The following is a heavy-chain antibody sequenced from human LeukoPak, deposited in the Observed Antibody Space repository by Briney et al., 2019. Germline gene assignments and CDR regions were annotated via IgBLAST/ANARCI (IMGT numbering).Heavy chain of an antibody. CDR3: ARETPRRGETRDGYR. J-gene: IGHJ4*02. Sequence: GGSLRLSCAASGFTFKSYDMHWVRQAAGEGLEWVSAIGTAGDTYYPGSVKGRFTISRENAKNSLYLQMNSLRAGDTAVYYCARETPRRGETRDGYRWGQGTVVTVSS. CDR1: GFTFKSYD. V-gene: IGHV3-13*01. CDR2: IGTAGDT. D-gene: IGHD5-24*01.